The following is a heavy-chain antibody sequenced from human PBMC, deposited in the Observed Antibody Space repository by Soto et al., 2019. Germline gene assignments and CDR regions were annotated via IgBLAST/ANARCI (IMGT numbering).Heavy chain of an antibody. CDR2: IYYSGST. J-gene: IGHJ5*02. V-gene: IGHV4-59*01. CDR3: ARDTCFRGYNWFDP. CDR1: GGSISSYY. Sequence: SETLSLTCTVSGGSISSYYWSWIRQPPGKGLEWIGYIYYSGSTNYNPSLKSRVTISVDTSKNQFSLKLSSVTAADTAVYYCARDTCFRGYNWFDPWGQGTLVTVSS. D-gene: IGHD2-2*02.